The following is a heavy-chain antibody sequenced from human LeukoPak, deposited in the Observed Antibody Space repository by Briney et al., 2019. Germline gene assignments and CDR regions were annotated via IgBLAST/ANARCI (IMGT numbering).Heavy chain of an antibody. CDR3: AKDRYGGTTTYYFDY. J-gene: IGHJ4*02. V-gene: IGHV3-30*02. Sequence: GGSLRLSCAASGFTFSSYGMHWVRQAPGKGLEWVAFIRYDGSNKYYADSVKGRFTISRDNSKNTVSLQMNSLRAEDTAVYCCAKDRYGGTTTYYFDYWGQGTLVTVSS. CDR1: GFTFSSYG. CDR2: IRYDGSNK. D-gene: IGHD1-7*01.